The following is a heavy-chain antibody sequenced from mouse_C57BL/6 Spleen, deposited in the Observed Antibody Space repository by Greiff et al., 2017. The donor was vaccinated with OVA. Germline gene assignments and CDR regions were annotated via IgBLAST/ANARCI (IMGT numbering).Heavy chain of an antibody. CDR3: ARSSPFDY. D-gene: IGHD1-1*01. Sequence: LVESGPELVKPGASVKLSCKASGYTFTSYDITWVKQRPGQGLEWIGWIYPRDGSTKYNEKFKGKATLTVDTSSSTAYMELHSLTSEDSAVYFCARSSPFDYWGQGTTLTVSS. V-gene: IGHV1-85*01. CDR2: IYPRDGST. J-gene: IGHJ2*01. CDR1: GYTFTSYD.